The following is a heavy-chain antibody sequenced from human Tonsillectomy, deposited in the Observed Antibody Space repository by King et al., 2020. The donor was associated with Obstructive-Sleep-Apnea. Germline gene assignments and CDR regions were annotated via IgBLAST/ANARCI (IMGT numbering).Heavy chain of an antibody. CDR3: AGGVDSGWDYYYYGMDV. D-gene: IGHD6-19*01. CDR1: GGSFSGYY. CDR2: INHSGST. V-gene: IGHV4-34*01. J-gene: IGHJ6*02. Sequence: VQLQQWGAGLLKPSETLSLTCAVYGGSFSGYYWSWIRQPPGKGLEWIGEINHSGSTNYNPSLKSRVTISVDTSKNQFSLKLSSVTAADTAVYYCAGGVDSGWDYYYYGMDVWGQGTTVTVSS.